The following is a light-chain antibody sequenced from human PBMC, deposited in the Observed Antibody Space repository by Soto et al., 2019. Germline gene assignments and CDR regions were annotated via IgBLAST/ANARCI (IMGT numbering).Light chain of an antibody. V-gene: IGLV1-40*01. CDR2: VNT. J-gene: IGLJ2*01. CDR3: QSYDTGLSGPVV. Sequence: QSVLTQPPSLSGAQGQTIIISCTGGGSNLGAGFDEHWYQQLPGTAPKLPIYVNTNRPSGVPDRSSGSKSGTSASLVNTGLQADDEADYYCQSYDTGLSGPVVFGGGTKLTVL. CDR1: GSNLGAGFD.